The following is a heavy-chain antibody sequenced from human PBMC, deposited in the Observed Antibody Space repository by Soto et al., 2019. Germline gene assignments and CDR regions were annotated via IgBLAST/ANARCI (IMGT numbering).Heavy chain of an antibody. J-gene: IGHJ4*02. CDR3: ARHCYGSGSYSDY. Sequence: PSETLSLTCTVSGGSISSSSYYWGWIRQPPGKGLEWIGSIYYSGSTYYNPSLKSRVTISVDTSKNQFSLKLNSVTAADTAVYYCARHCYGSGSYSDYWGQGTLVTVS. CDR1: GGSISSSSYY. D-gene: IGHD3-10*01. V-gene: IGHV4-39*01. CDR2: IYYSGST.